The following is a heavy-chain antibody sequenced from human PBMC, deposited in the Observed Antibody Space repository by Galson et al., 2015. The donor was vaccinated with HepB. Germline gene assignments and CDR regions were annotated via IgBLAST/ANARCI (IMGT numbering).Heavy chain of an antibody. D-gene: IGHD6-19*01. V-gene: IGHV1-69*04. J-gene: IGHJ3*02. Sequence: SVKVSCRASGGTFSSYAISWVRQAPGQGLEWMGRIIPILGIANYAQKFQGRVTITADKSTSTAYMELSSLRSEDTAVYYCAREGKGIAVPNDAFDIWGQGTMVTVSS. CDR2: IIPILGIA. CDR3: AREGKGIAVPNDAFDI. CDR1: GGTFSSYA.